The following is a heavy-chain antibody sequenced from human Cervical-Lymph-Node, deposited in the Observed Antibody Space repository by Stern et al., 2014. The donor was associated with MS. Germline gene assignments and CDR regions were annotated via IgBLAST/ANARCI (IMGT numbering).Heavy chain of an antibody. V-gene: IGHV3-7*01. Sequence: VQLVQSGGVLVQPGGSLKLSCAASGFTFSRYWMTWVRQAPGKGLEWVANIKEDGSEQYYVDSVKGRFTMSRDNAKNSLYLQMNSLRAEDTAVYYCARRVLVAMGGYPKTLDVWGRGTTVTVS. CDR2: IKEDGSEQ. CDR1: GFTFSRYW. J-gene: IGHJ6*02. CDR3: ARRVLVAMGGYPKTLDV. D-gene: IGHD2-2*01.